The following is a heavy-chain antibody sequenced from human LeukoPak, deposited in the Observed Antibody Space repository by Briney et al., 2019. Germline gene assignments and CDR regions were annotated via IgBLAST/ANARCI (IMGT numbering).Heavy chain of an antibody. D-gene: IGHD3-9*01. J-gene: IGHJ5*02. CDR3: ARTYYDILTSNWFDP. V-gene: IGHV4-34*01. CDR1: GGSFSGYY. CDR2: INHSGST. Sequence: SETLSLTCAVYGGSFSGYYWSWIRQPPGKGLEWIGEINHSGSTNYNPSLKSRVTISVGTSKNQFSLKLSSVTAADTAVYYCARTYYDILTSNWFDPWGQGTLVTVSS.